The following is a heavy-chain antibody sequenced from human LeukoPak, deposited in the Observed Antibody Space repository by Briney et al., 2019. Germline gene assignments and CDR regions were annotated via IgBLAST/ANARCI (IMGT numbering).Heavy chain of an antibody. Sequence: GGSLRLSCAASEFTFSSYNMNWVRQAPGKGLEWVSSISTSSSYMYHADSVKGRFTISRDNAKNSLYLQMNSLRAEDTAVYYCARAGGVVPAAIGFDYWGQGTLVTVSS. CDR1: EFTFSSYN. CDR2: ISTSSSYM. V-gene: IGHV3-21*01. J-gene: IGHJ4*02. CDR3: ARAGGVVPAAIGFDY. D-gene: IGHD2-2*01.